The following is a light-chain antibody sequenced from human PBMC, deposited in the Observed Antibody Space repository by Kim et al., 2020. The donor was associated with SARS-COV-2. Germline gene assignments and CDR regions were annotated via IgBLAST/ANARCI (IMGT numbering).Light chain of an antibody. Sequence: GKPVTSSCTRSSGSIDDNYGQWYQQRPGGVPTAVIYEDDQRPSGVSDRFSGSIDNSSNSASLTISGLKTEDEADYYCQSYNRSNVVFGGGTQLTVL. CDR3: QSYNRSNVV. CDR2: EDD. V-gene: IGLV6-57*03. CDR1: SGSIDDNY. J-gene: IGLJ2*01.